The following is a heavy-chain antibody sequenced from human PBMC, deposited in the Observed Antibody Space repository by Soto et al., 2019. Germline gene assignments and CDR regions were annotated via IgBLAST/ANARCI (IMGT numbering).Heavy chain of an antibody. D-gene: IGHD3-3*01. Sequence: GGSLRLSCAASGFTFSNAWMNWVRQAPGKGLEWVGRIKSKTDGGTTDYAAPVKGRFTISRDDSKNTLYLQMNSLKTDDTAVYYCTTDLIITIFANDAFDIWGQGTMVTVSS. CDR2: IKSKTDGGTT. CDR1: GFTFSNAW. V-gene: IGHV3-15*07. J-gene: IGHJ3*02. CDR3: TTDLIITIFANDAFDI.